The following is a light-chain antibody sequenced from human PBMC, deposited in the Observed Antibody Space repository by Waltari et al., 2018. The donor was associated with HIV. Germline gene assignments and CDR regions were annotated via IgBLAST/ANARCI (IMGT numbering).Light chain of an antibody. CDR3: AAWDDSLNGWV. J-gene: IGLJ3*02. Sequence: QSVLTQPPSASGTPGPRVTLPCSGSSSNIGSNTVNWYHQIPGTAPKLLIYPNNQRPSGVPDRFSGSKSGTSASLAISGLQSEDEADYYCAAWDDSLNGWVFGGGTKLTVL. CDR2: PNN. CDR1: SSNIGSNT. V-gene: IGLV1-44*01.